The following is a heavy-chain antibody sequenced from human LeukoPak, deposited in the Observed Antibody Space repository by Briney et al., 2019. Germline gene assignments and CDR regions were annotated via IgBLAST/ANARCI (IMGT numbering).Heavy chain of an antibody. CDR1: GGSISSSSYY. D-gene: IGHD6-13*01. J-gene: IGHJ5*02. CDR2: IYYSGST. V-gene: IGHV4-39*07. CDR3: ARDWATIAAAGKNFPPNWFDP. Sequence: PSETLSLTCTVSGGSISSSSYYWGWIRQPPGKGLEWIRSIYYSGSTYYNPSLKSRVTISVDTSKNQFSLKLSSVTAADTAVYYCARDWATIAAAGKNFPPNWFDPWGQGTLVTVSS.